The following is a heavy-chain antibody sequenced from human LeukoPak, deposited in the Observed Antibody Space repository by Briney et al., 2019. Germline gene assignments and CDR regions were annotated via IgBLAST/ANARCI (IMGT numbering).Heavy chain of an antibody. CDR1: GFTVSSNY. CDR2: IYSGGST. CDR3: ARESAIVGATSYFDY. V-gene: IGHV3-66*02. Sequence: PGGSLRLSCAAPGFTVSSNYMSWVRQAPGKGLEWVSVIYSGGSTYYADSVKGRFTISRDNSKNTLYLQMNSLRAEDTAVYYCARESAIVGATSYFDYWGQGTLVTVSS. J-gene: IGHJ4*02. D-gene: IGHD1-26*01.